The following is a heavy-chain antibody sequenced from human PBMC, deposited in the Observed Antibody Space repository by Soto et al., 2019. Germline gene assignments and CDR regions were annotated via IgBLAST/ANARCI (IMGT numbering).Heavy chain of an antibody. CDR3: ARERGYDFWSGYSHRAYYFDY. CDR2: TRNKANSYTT. Sequence: SGFTFSDHYMDWVRQAPGKGLEWVGRTRNKANSYTTEYAASVKGRFTISRDDSKNSLYLQMNSLKTEDTAVYYCARERGYDFWSGYSHRAYYFDYWGQGTLVTVSS. D-gene: IGHD3-3*01. V-gene: IGHV3-72*01. CDR1: GFTFSDHY. J-gene: IGHJ4*02.